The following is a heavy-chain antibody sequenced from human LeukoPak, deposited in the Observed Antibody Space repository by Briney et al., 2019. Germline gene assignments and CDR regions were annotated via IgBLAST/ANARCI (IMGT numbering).Heavy chain of an antibody. CDR1: GGSISSGGYY. CDR3: ARGGAIVVVPAAFDY. D-gene: IGHD2-2*01. CDR2: IYHSGST. Sequence: SQTLSLTCTVSGGSISSGGYYWSWIRQPPGKGLEWIGYIYHSGSTYYNPSLKSRVTISVDRSKNLFSLKLSSVTAADTAVYYCARGGAIVVVPAAFDYWGQGTLVTVSS. V-gene: IGHV4-30-2*01. J-gene: IGHJ4*02.